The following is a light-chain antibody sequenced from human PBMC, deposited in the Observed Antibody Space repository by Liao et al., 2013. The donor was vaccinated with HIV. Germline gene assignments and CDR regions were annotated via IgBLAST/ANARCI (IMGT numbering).Light chain of an antibody. CDR1: NIGRKT. J-gene: IGLJ2*01. CDR3: QVWDSSSDHVV. Sequence: SYELTQPPSVSVAPEETATITCGGDNIGRKTVHWYQQKPGQAPVLVIYYDSDRPSGIPERFSGSNSGNTATLTISRVEAGDEADYYCQVWDSSSDHVVFGGGTKLTVL. CDR2: YDS. V-gene: IGLV3-21*04.